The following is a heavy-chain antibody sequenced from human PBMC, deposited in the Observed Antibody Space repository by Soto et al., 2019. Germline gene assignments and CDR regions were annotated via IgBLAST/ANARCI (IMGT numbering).Heavy chain of an antibody. D-gene: IGHD2-2*01. V-gene: IGHV3-21*01. Sequence: SLRLSCTASGFMFSSYTMNWVRQAPGKGLEWVSSVSFRGDIYYADSLEGRFTISSDDAKNSLYLQMNSLRAEDTAVYYCARGWSSASCYYYWGQGTLVTVSS. CDR2: VSFRGDI. CDR3: ARGWSSASCYYY. J-gene: IGHJ4*02. CDR1: GFMFSSYT.